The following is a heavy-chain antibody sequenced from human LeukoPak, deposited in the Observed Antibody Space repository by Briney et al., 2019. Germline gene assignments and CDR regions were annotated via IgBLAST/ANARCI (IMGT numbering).Heavy chain of an antibody. CDR3: ARRSSIMRFDP. CDR1: GGSISSGGYY. J-gene: IGHJ5*02. D-gene: IGHD3-16*01. CDR2: IYYSGST. V-gene: IGHV4-31*03. Sequence: PSETLSLTCTVSGGSISSGGYYWSWIRQHPGKGLEWIGYIYYSGSTYYNPSLKSRVTISVDTSKNQFSLKLSSVIAADTAVYYCARRSSIMRFDPWGQGTLVTVSS.